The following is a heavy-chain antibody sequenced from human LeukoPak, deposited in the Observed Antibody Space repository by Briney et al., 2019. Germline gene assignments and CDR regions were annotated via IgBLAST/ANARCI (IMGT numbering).Heavy chain of an antibody. CDR1: GGSISSGDYY. V-gene: IGHV4-30-4*02. CDR3: ASGRIAVAGRDAFDI. CDR2: IYYSGST. D-gene: IGHD6-19*01. Sequence: SETLSLTCTVSGGSISSGDYYWSWIRQPPGKGLEWIGYIYYSGSTYYNPSLKSRVTISVDTSKNQFSLKLSSVTAADTAVYYCASGRIAVAGRDAFDIWGQGTMVTVSS. J-gene: IGHJ3*02.